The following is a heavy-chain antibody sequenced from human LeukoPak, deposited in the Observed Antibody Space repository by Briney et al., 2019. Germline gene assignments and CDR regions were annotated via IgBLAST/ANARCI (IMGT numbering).Heavy chain of an antibody. Sequence: PSETLSLTCTVSGGSISSGSYYWSWIRQPAGKGLEWIGSIYTSGSTNYNPSLKSRVTISVDTSKNQFSLKLSSVTAADTAVYYCARDNGDYVVDYWGQGTLVTVSS. V-gene: IGHV4-61*02. CDR2: IYTSGST. J-gene: IGHJ4*02. CDR1: GGSISSGSYY. D-gene: IGHD4-17*01. CDR3: ARDNGDYVVDY.